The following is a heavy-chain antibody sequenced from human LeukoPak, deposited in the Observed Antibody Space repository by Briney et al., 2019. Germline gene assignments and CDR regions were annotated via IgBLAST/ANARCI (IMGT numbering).Heavy chain of an antibody. D-gene: IGHD2-15*01. V-gene: IGHV3-11*05. Sequence: GGSLRLSCAASGFTFSGYYMSWIRQAPGKGLEWVSYISSSSSYTTYAEPVKDRFTITRDNAKNSLYLQMNSLRAEDTAVYYCARDIDIVVVVAAPTSFAFDIWGQGTMVTVSS. CDR1: GFTFSGYY. CDR3: ARDIDIVVVVAAPTSFAFDI. J-gene: IGHJ3*02. CDR2: ISSSSSYT.